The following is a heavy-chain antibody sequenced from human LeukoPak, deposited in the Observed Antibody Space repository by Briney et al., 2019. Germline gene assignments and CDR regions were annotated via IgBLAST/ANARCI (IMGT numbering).Heavy chain of an antibody. Sequence: ASVKVSCKASGYTFTSYYMHWVRQAPGRGLEWMGIINPSGGSTSYAQKFQGRVTMTRDTSTSTVYMELSSLRSEDTAVYYCARALGGVYYDSSGYYGGDYWGQGTLVTVSS. D-gene: IGHD3-22*01. J-gene: IGHJ4*02. CDR2: INPSGGST. V-gene: IGHV1-46*01. CDR3: ARALGGVYYDSSGYYGGDY. CDR1: GYTFTSYY.